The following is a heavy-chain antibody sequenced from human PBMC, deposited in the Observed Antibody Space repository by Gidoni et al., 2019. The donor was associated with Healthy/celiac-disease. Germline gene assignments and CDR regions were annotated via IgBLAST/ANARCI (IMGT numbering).Heavy chain of an antibody. D-gene: IGHD4-17*01. Sequence: EVQLVESGGGLVQPGRSLRLSCAASGFTFDDYAMHWVRQAPGKGLEWVSGISWNSGSIGYADSVKGRFTISRDNAKNSLYLQMNSLRAEDTALYYCAKDIRHGDYPPYYYYGMDVWGQGTTVTVSS. CDR1: GFTFDDYA. CDR2: ISWNSGSI. CDR3: AKDIRHGDYPPYYYYGMDV. J-gene: IGHJ6*02. V-gene: IGHV3-9*01.